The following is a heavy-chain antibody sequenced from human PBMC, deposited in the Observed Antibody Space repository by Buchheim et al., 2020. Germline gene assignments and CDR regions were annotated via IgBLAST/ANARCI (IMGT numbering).Heavy chain of an antibody. J-gene: IGHJ5*02. Sequence: QLQLQESGPGLVKPSETLSLTCTVSGGSISSSSYYWGWIRQPPGKGLEWIGSIYYSGSTYYNPSLKSRFTISVDTSKNQFSLKLSSVTAADTAVYYCARDRGGGYCSGGSCYKSNNWFDPWGQGTL. V-gene: IGHV4-39*07. CDR3: ARDRGGGYCSGGSCYKSNNWFDP. CDR2: IYYSGST. CDR1: GGSISSSSYY. D-gene: IGHD2-15*01.